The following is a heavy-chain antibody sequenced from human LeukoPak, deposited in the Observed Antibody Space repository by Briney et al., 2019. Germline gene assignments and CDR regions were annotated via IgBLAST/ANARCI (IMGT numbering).Heavy chain of an antibody. Sequence: SETLSLTCTVSGGSISSSSYYWGWIRQPPGKGLEWIGSIYYSGSTYYNPSLKSRVTISVDTSKNQFSLKLSSVTAADTAVYYCARSKNIVAFLDYWGQGTLVTVSS. V-gene: IGHV4-39*07. CDR3: ARSKNIVAFLDY. D-gene: IGHD5-12*01. CDR2: IYYSGST. J-gene: IGHJ4*02. CDR1: GGSISSSSYY.